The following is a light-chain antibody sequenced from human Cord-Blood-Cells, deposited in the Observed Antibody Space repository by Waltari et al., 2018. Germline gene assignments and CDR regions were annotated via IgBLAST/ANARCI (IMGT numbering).Light chain of an antibody. CDR2: DVS. CDR1: SSDVGGYTF. J-gene: IGLJ2*01. Sequence: QPALTQPASVSGSPGQSITISCPGTSSDVGGYTFVSWYQQHPGKAPKLMIHDVSKRPSGVSNRFSVSESGNTASLTISGLQAEDEADDYCSSDTSSSTLVFGGGTKLTVL. CDR3: SSDTSSSTLV. V-gene: IGLV2-14*01.